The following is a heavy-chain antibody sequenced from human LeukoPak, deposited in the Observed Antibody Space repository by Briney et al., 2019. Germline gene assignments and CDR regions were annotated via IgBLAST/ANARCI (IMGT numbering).Heavy chain of an antibody. CDR1: GFTFSSYG. J-gene: IGHJ5*02. CDR2: ISYDGSNK. V-gene: IGHV3-30*18. Sequence: GGSLRLSCAASGFTFSSYGMHWVRQAPGKGLEWVAVISYDGSNKYYADSVKGRFTISRDNSKNTLYLQMNSLRAEDTAVYYCAKTTMMVVVIPNWFDPWGQGTLVTVSS. D-gene: IGHD3-22*01. CDR3: AKTTMMVVVIPNWFDP.